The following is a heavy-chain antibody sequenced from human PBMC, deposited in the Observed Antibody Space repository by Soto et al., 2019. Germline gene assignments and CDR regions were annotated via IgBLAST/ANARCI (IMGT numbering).Heavy chain of an antibody. CDR2: IYHSGST. CDR3: ARDKVAGPSYYYGMDV. J-gene: IGHJ6*02. V-gene: IGHV4-4*02. CDR1: GGSISSSNW. D-gene: IGHD2-15*01. Sequence: QVQLQESGPGLVKPSGTLSLTCAVSGGSISSSNWWSWVRQPPGKGLEWIGEIYHSGSTNYNPSLKSRGTISVTKSKNQFSLKLSSVTAADTAVYYCARDKVAGPSYYYGMDVWGQGTTVTVSS.